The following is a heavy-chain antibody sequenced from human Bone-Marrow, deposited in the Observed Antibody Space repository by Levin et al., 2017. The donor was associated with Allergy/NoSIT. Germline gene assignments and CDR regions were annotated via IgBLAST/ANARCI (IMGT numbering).Heavy chain of an antibody. Sequence: SETLSLTCAVSGGSISSSNWWSWVRQPPGKGLEWIGEIYHSGSTNYNPSLKSRVTISVDKSKNQFSLKLSSVTAADTAVYYCARVLGLVEVITKKDAFDIWGQGTMVTVSS. V-gene: IGHV4-4*02. CDR1: GGSISSSNW. CDR3: ARVLGLVEVITKKDAFDI. J-gene: IGHJ3*02. D-gene: IGHD3-22*01. CDR2: IYHSGST.